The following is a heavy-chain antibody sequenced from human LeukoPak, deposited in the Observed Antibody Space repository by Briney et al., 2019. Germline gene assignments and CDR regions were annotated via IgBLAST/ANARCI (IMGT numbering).Heavy chain of an antibody. CDR1: GFTVSSNY. Sequence: GGSLRLSCAASGFTVSSNYMSWVRRAPGKGLEWVSVIYSGGSTYYADSVKGRFTISRDNSKNTLYLQMNSLRAEDTAVYYCARDLNYYDSMGAFDIWGQGTMVTVSS. CDR3: ARDLNYYDSMGAFDI. CDR2: IYSGGST. V-gene: IGHV3-53*01. J-gene: IGHJ3*02. D-gene: IGHD3-22*01.